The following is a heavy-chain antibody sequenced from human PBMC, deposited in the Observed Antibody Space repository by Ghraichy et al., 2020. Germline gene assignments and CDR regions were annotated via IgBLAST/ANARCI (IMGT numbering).Heavy chain of an antibody. J-gene: IGHJ6*02. CDR1: GFTFSSYW. CDR2: IKQDGSEK. V-gene: IGHV3-7*01. D-gene: IGHD3-9*01. CDR3: ARETNFDWLLLGMDA. Sequence: SCAASGFTFSSYWMSWVRQAPGQGLEWVANIKQDGSEKYYVDSVKGRFTISRDNAKNSLYLQMNSLRAEDTAVYYCARETNFDWLLLGMDAWGQGTTVTVSS.